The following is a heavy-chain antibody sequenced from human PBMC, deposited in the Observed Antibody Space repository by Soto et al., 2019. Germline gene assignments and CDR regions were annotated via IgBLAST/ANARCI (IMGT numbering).Heavy chain of an antibody. Sequence: VQLLESGGGLVQPGGSLRLSCAASGFPLSSYAMSWVRQAPGKGLEWVSGISGSGGSTYNADSVKGRFTISRDNSKNTLYLQMNGLRAEDTAVYYCAKAGGDFWSGSLYYFDSWGQGTLVTVSS. CDR2: ISGSGGST. CDR3: AKAGGDFWSGSLYYFDS. CDR1: GFPLSSYA. D-gene: IGHD3-3*01. J-gene: IGHJ4*02. V-gene: IGHV3-23*01.